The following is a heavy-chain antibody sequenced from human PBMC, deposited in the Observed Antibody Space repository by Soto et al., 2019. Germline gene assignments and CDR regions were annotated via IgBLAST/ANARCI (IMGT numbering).Heavy chain of an antibody. J-gene: IGHJ4*02. V-gene: IGHV3-9*01. CDR1: GFTLDNYA. CDR3: AKDTGPN. Sequence: EVQLVESGGGLVQPGRSLRLSCAASGFTLDNYAMHWVRQAPGKGMEWVSGISWNSNTIAYADSVKGRFTISRDNAKNSLYLQMNSLRAEDTAFYYCAKDTGPNWGQGTLVTVS. CDR2: ISWNSNTI.